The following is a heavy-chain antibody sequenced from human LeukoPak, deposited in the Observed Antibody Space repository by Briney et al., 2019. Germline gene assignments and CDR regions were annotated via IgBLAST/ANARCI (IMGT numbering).Heavy chain of an antibody. J-gene: IGHJ4*02. CDR3: ARAGSSRFSVPYYFNY. Sequence: SVKVSCKASGGTFSSYAISWVRQAPGQGLEWMGGIIPIFGTANYAQKFQGRATITADRSTTTAYMELSSLRSEDTAVYYCARAGSSRFSVPYYFNYWGQGTLVTVSS. CDR2: IIPIFGTA. D-gene: IGHD6-13*01. V-gene: IGHV1-69*06. CDR1: GGTFSSYA.